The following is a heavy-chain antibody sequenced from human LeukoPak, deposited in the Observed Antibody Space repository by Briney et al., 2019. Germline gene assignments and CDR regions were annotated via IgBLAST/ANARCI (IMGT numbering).Heavy chain of an antibody. Sequence: SETLSISCTVSGGSITTSTSYWGWIRQPPGKGLEWIGSIYYSGYSYYSPSLKSRVTISVDTSKNQFSLKLSSVTAADTAVYYCARQGGDTMVRGVVRDWFDPWGQGTLVTVSS. CDR2: IYYSGYS. J-gene: IGHJ5*02. D-gene: IGHD3-10*01. CDR1: GGSITTSTSY. V-gene: IGHV4-39*01. CDR3: ARQGGDTMVRGVVRDWFDP.